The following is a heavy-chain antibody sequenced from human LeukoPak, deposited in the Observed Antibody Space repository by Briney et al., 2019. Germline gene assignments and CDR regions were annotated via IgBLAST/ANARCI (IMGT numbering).Heavy chain of an antibody. CDR3: TRDMVDYYGSGKFLPGDY. V-gene: IGHV4-31*03. CDR1: GGSISSGGYY. Sequence: SETLSLTCTVSGGSISSGGYYWSWIRQHPGKGLEWIGYIYYSGSTYYNPSLKSRVTISVDTSRNQFSLKLNSVTAADTAVYYCTRDMVDYYGSGKFLPGDYWGQGTLVTVSS. CDR2: IYYSGST. J-gene: IGHJ4*02. D-gene: IGHD3-10*01.